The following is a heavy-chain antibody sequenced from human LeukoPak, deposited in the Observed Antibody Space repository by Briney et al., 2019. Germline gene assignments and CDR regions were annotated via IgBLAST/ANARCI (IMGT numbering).Heavy chain of an antibody. CDR1: GFTFNSYA. CDR2: ISGSGGST. Sequence: GGSLRLSCAASGFTFNSYAMYWVRQAPGKGLEWDSGISGSGGSTYHADSVKGRFSISRDNSRNTVFLQMHSLRAEDTALYYCAKTTAGYSSGRYPGWPVDYWGQGTLVTVSS. V-gene: IGHV3-23*01. J-gene: IGHJ4*02. D-gene: IGHD6-19*01. CDR3: AKTTAGYSSGRYPGWPVDY.